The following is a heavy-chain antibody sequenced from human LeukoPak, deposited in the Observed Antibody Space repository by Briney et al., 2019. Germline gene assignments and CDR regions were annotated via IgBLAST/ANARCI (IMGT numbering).Heavy chain of an antibody. CDR2: IYYSGST. J-gene: IGHJ5*02. CDR1: GGSFDGYY. Sequence: PSETLSLTCAVFGGSFDGYYWSWIRQPPGKGLEWVGYIYYSGSTNYNPSLKSRVTISVDTSKNQFSLKLSSVTAADTAVYYCARLIAVAGKFDPWGQGTLVTVSS. D-gene: IGHD6-19*01. V-gene: IGHV4-59*01. CDR3: ARLIAVAGKFDP.